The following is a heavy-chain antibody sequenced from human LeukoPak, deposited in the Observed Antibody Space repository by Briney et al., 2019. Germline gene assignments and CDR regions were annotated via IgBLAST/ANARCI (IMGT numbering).Heavy chain of an antibody. V-gene: IGHV1-18*01. CDR2: ISAYNGNT. CDR1: GYTFTSYG. Sequence: ASVKVSCKASGYTFTSYGISWVRQAPGQGLEWMGWISAYNGNTNYAQKLRGRVTMTTDTSTSTAYMELRSLRSDDTAVYYCARSLGREYDFWSGYPDYWGQGTLVTVSS. D-gene: IGHD3-3*01. J-gene: IGHJ4*02. CDR3: ARSLGREYDFWSGYPDY.